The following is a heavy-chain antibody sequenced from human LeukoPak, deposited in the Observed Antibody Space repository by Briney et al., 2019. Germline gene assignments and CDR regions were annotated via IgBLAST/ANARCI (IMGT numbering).Heavy chain of an antibody. CDR1: GFTFSSYA. J-gene: IGHJ4*02. CDR3: AKVRIAAFDY. V-gene: IGHV3-23*01. D-gene: IGHD6-6*01. Sequence: GGSLRLSCAASGFTFSSYAMSWVRQAPGKGLEWVSVISGSGGSTYYADSVKGRFTISRDNSKNTLYLQMNSLRAEDTAAYYCAKVRIAAFDYWGQGTLVTVSS. CDR2: ISGSGGST.